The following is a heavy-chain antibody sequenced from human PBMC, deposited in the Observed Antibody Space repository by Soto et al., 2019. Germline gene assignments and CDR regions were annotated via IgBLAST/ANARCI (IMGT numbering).Heavy chain of an antibody. V-gene: IGHV3-23*01. J-gene: IGHJ6*02. CDR3: TRILWSSRRDALDI. Sequence: PGGSLRLSCKASGFTFRNYAMAWVRQAPGEDLEWVSAIGTSGTPTLYADSVKSRFSISRDDSRNTVSLQMNSLGVGDTATYYCTRILWSSRRDALDIWGQGTTVTVSS. CDR2: IGTSGTPT. CDR1: GFTFRNYA. D-gene: IGHD2-21*01.